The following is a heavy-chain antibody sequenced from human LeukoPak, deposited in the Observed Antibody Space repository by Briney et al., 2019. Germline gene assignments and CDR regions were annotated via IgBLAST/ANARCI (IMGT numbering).Heavy chain of an antibody. CDR3: ARVGYGLDY. J-gene: IGHJ4*02. D-gene: IGHD3/OR15-3a*01. CDR2: ISAYNGNT. V-gene: IGHV1-18*01. CDR1: GYTFTSYG. Sequence: ASVKVSCKASGYTFTSYGISWVRQAPGQGLEWMGWISAYNGNTNYAQKFQGRVTMTRDTSITTAYMELSRLRSDDTAVYYCARVGYGLDYWGQGTLVTVSS.